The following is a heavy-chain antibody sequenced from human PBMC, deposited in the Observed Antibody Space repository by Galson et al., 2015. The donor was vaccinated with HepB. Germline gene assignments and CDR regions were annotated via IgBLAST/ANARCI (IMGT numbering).Heavy chain of an antibody. D-gene: IGHD3-22*01. CDR1: GYTFTGYY. CDR3: ARGSASSGYYFLYAFDI. CDR2: INPNSGGT. Sequence: QSGAEVKKPGESLKVSCKASGYTFTGYYMHWVRQAPGQGLEWMGWINPNSGGTNYAQKFQGWVTMTRDTSISTAYMELSRLRSDDTAVYYCARGSASSGYYFLYAFDIWGQGTMVTVSS. V-gene: IGHV1-2*04. J-gene: IGHJ3*02.